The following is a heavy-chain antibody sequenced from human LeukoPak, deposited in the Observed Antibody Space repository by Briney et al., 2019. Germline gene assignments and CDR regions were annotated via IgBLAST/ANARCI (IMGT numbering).Heavy chain of an antibody. CDR3: ARRSAPRGGAYFDY. Sequence: PSETLSLTCTVSGGSISSSSYYWGWIRQPPGKGLEWIGSIYYSGSTYYNPSLKSRVTISVDTSKNQFSLKLSSVTAADTAVYYCARRSAPRGGAYFDYWGQGTLVTVSS. CDR2: IYYSGST. J-gene: IGHJ4*02. CDR1: GGSISSSSYY. V-gene: IGHV4-39*01. D-gene: IGHD3-10*01.